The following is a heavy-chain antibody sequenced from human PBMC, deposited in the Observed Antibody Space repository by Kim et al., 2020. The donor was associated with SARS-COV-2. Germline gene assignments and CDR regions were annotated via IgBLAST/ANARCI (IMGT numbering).Heavy chain of an antibody. V-gene: IGHV4-59*01. Sequence: SETLSLTCTVSGGSISTYYWNWVRQAQGKGLEWKGYIYYSGSTNYNHSLKSRVTITVDTSKNQFSLKLTSVTAAATAVYYCARDTDTSTWFGGRLNWFDPWGLGTLVTVSS. J-gene: IGHJ5*02. D-gene: IGHD3-16*01. CDR3: ARDTDTSTWFGGRLNWFDP. CDR1: GGSISTYY. CDR2: IYYSGST.